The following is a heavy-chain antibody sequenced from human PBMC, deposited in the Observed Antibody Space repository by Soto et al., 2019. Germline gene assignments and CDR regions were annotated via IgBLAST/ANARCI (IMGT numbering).Heavy chain of an antibody. CDR3: ARFYASDYTNRASDY. CDR2: ISAYNGNT. Sequence: ASVKVSCKASGYTFTSYGISWVRQAPGQGLEWMGWISAYNGNTNYAQKLQGRVTMTTDTSTSTAYMELRSLRSDDTAVYYCARFYASDYTNRASDYWGQGPLVTVSS. J-gene: IGHJ4*02. CDR1: GYTFTSYG. D-gene: IGHD4-4*01. V-gene: IGHV1-18*01.